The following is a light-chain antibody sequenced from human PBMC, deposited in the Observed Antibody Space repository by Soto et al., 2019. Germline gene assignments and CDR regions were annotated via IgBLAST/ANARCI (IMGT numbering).Light chain of an antibody. V-gene: IGKV1-5*03. Sequence: DIQMTQSPSTLSGSVGDRFTITCRASQTISSWLAWYQQKPGKAPKLLIYKASTLKSGVPSRFSGSGSGTDFTLTISSLQPEDFATYYCQQSYSTPSTFGQGTKVDI. CDR3: QQSYSTPST. CDR1: QTISSW. J-gene: IGKJ1*01. CDR2: KAS.